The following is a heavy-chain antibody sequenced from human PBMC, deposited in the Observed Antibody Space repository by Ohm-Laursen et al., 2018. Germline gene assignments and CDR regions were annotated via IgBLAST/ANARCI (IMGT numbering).Heavy chain of an antibody. J-gene: IGHJ4*02. D-gene: IGHD3-16*01. CDR2: IYTSGST. V-gene: IGHV4-4*07. CDR3: AREAAWGKVDY. CDR1: GGSISSYY. Sequence: GTLSLTCAVSGGSISSYYWSWIRQPAGKGLEWIGRIYTSGSTNYNPSLKSRVTMSVDTSKNQFSLKLSSVTAADTAVYYCAREAAWGKVDYLGQGTLVTVSS.